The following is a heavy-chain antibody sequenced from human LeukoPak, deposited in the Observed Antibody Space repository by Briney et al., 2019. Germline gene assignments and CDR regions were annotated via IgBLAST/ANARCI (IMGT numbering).Heavy chain of an antibody. CDR1: GGSISSYY. J-gene: IGHJ4*02. V-gene: IGHV4-59*01. D-gene: IGHD6-13*01. CDR3: AGDSSSPSLFDY. CDR2: IYYSGST. Sequence: SETLSLTCTVSGGSISSYYWSWIRQPPGKGLEWIGYIYYSGSTNYNPSLKSRVTISVDTSKNQFSLKLSSVTAADTAVYYRAGDSSSPSLFDYWGQGTLVTVSS.